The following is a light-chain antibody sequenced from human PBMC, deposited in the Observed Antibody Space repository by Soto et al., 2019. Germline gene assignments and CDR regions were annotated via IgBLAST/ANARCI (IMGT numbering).Light chain of an antibody. CDR1: QGISSY. J-gene: IGKJ3*01. V-gene: IGKV1-8*01. CDR3: QQYYSYPFGT. Sequence: AIRMTQSPSSLSASTGDRVTITCRASQGISSYLAWYQQKPGKAPKLLIYAASTLQSGVPSRFSGSGSGTDFTLTISCLQSEDFATYYCQQYYSYPFGTFAPGTKVDIK. CDR2: AAS.